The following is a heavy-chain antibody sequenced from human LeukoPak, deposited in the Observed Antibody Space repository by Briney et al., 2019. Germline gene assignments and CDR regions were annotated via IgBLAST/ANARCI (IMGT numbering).Heavy chain of an antibody. V-gene: IGHV4-61*08. CDR2: ISYTGRT. Sequence: SQTLSLTCSVSGGSISRGGYYWSWIRQPPGKGLEWIGFISYTGRTNDNPSLKSRVTISVDTSRNQFSLKLNSVTAADTAVYYCARLFVTAAGTRGYYFDYWGQGTLVTVSS. D-gene: IGHD6-13*01. CDR3: ARLFVTAAGTRGYYFDY. J-gene: IGHJ4*02. CDR1: GGSISRGGYY.